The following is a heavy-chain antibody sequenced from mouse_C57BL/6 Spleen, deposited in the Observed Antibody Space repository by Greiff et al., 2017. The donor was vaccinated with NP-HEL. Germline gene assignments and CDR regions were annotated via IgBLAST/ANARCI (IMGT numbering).Heavy chain of an antibody. CDR1: GYTFTSYW. CDR2: IYPGSGST. CDR3: AKGDGYYEDYAMDY. V-gene: IGHV1-55*01. Sequence: QVQLQQPGAELVKPGASVKMSCKASGYTFTSYWITWVKQRPGQGLEWIGDIYPGSGSTNYNEKFKSKATLTVDTSSSTAYMQLSSLTSEDSAVYYCAKGDGYYEDYAMDYWGQGTSVTVSS. J-gene: IGHJ4*01. D-gene: IGHD2-3*01.